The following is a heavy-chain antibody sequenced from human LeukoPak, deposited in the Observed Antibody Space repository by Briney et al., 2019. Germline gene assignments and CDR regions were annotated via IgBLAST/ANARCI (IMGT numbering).Heavy chain of an antibody. Sequence: SETLSLTCTVSGYSISSGYYWGWIRQPPGKGLEWIGSIFHRGNTYYNPSLKSRVTISVDTSKNQFSLKLRSVTAADTAVYYCGRGELWLGDFDYWGQGTLVTVSS. J-gene: IGHJ4*02. CDR2: IFHRGNT. D-gene: IGHD6-19*01. CDR3: GRGELWLGDFDY. V-gene: IGHV4-38-2*02. CDR1: GYSISSGYY.